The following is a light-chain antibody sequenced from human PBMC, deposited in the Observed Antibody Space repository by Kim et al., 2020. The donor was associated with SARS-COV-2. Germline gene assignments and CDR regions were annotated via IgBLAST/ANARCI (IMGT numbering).Light chain of an antibody. CDR2: ADK. V-gene: IGLV6-57*03. Sequence: KTVTLSCTRSSGSSASNYVQWYQQRPGSAPTTVIYADKQRPSGVPDRFSGSIDSSSNSASLTISGMRPEDEADYYCQSYDSTNHWVFGGGTQLTVL. CDR1: SGSSASNY. J-gene: IGLJ3*02. CDR3: QSYDSTNHWV.